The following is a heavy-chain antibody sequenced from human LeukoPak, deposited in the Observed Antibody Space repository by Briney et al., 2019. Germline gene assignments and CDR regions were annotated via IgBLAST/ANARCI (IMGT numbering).Heavy chain of an antibody. CDR3: ARDIAAAGRGDHDAFDI. J-gene: IGHJ3*02. V-gene: IGHV4-59*12. CDR2: FYHSGNP. D-gene: IGHD6-13*01. CDR1: GDSISSYF. Sequence: SETLSLTCTVSGDSISSYFWSWIRQPPGKGLEWIGYFYHSGNPNYNPSLKSRVTMSVDTSKNHFSLKLSSVTAADTAVYYCARDIAAAGRGDHDAFDIWGQGTMVTVSS.